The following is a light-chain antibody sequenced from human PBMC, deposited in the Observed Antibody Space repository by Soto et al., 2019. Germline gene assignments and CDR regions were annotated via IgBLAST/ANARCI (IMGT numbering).Light chain of an antibody. CDR2: AAS. CDR3: QQTFSTPST. CDR1: QTVRTY. Sequence: DIQMTQSPSSLSASVGDRVTITCRASQTVRTYLNWYQQKPGKAPTLLVYAASTLESAVPPRFSGAGSETDFTLTISSLQPEDFATYYCQQTFSTPSTFGQGTRLE. J-gene: IGKJ5*01. V-gene: IGKV1-39*01.